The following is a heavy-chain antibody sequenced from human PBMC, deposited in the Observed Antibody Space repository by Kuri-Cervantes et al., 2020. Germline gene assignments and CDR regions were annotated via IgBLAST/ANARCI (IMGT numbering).Heavy chain of an antibody. Sequence: ASVKVSCKASGYTFTSYGISWVRQAPGQGLGWMGWISAYNGNTNYAQKLQGRVTMTTDTSTSTAYMELSSLRSEDTAVYYCARGLGSGSYYYYYYGMDVWGQGTTVTVSS. CDR1: GYTFTSYG. D-gene: IGHD3-10*01. V-gene: IGHV1-18*01. CDR2: ISAYNGNT. CDR3: ARGLGSGSYYYYYYGMDV. J-gene: IGHJ6*02.